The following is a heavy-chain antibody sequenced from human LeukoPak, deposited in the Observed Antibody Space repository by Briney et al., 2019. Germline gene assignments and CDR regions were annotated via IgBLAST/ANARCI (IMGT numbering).Heavy chain of an antibody. J-gene: IGHJ3*02. CDR1: SASVSSYY. D-gene: IGHD1-1*01. Sequence: PSETLSLTCTMSSASVSSYYWSWVRQPPGKGLEWIGYIYHSGSTNYNPSLKSRVTISLDTSKNLFSLRLSSVNAADTAGYYFGRPSGMGPAFDIWGQGTMVTVSS. CDR3: GRPSGMGPAFDI. CDR2: IYHSGST. V-gene: IGHV4-59*08.